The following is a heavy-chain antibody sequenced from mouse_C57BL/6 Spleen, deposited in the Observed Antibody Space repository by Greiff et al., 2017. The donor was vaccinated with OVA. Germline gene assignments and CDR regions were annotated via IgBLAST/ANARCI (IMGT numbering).Heavy chain of an antibody. V-gene: IGHV1-22*01. CDR3: ANYYGSPWFAY. D-gene: IGHD1-1*01. J-gene: IGHJ3*01. CDR2: INPNNGGT. CDR1: GYTFTDYN. Sequence: EVQLQQSGPELVNPGASVKMSCTASGYTFTDYNMPWVKQSPGKSLEWIGYINPNNGGTSYNQKFKGKATLTVNKSSSTAYMELRSLTSEDSAVYYCANYYGSPWFAYWGQGTLVTVSA.